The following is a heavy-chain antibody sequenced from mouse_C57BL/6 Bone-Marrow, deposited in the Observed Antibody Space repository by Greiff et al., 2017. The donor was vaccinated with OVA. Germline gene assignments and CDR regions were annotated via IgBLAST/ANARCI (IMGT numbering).Heavy chain of an antibody. D-gene: IGHD1-1*01. Sequence: QVQLQQSDAELVKPGASVKISCKVSGYTFTDHTIHWMKQRPEQGLEWIGYIYPRDGSTKYNEKVKGKATLTADKSSSTAYMQLNSLTSEDSAVYFCARGPYYGSSYWYFDVWGTGTTVTVSS. V-gene: IGHV1-78*01. CDR3: ARGPYYGSSYWYFDV. J-gene: IGHJ1*03. CDR1: GYTFTDHT. CDR2: IYPRDGST.